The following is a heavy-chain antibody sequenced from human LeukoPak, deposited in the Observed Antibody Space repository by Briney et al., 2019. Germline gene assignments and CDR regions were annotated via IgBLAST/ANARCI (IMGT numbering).Heavy chain of an antibody. V-gene: IGHV3-74*01. CDR3: ARGASSGWAHMDV. J-gene: IGHJ6*03. CDR1: GFTFSSYW. Sequence: PGGSLRLSCAASGFTFSSYWMHWVRQAPGKGLVWVSRINSDGSSTSYADSVKGRFTISRDNTKNSVYLQMNSLRVEDTVVYYCARGASSGWAHMDVWGKGNTVIISS. D-gene: IGHD6-19*01. CDR2: INSDGSST.